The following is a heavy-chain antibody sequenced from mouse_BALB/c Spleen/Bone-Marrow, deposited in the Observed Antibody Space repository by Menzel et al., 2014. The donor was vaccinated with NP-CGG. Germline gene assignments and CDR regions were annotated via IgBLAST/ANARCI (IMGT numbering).Heavy chain of an antibody. D-gene: IGHD3-1*01. V-gene: IGHV1-18*01. Sequence: VQLQQSGPELVKPGASMKISCKASGYSFTGYIMNWVKQSPGKNLEWIGLINPYDGGTTYNQKFKGKATLTVDKSSTTAYMELLSLTSEDSAVFYCTRGSSGYWFTYWGQGTLVTVSA. CDR1: GYSFTGYI. J-gene: IGHJ3*01. CDR2: INPYDGGT. CDR3: TRGSSGYWFTY.